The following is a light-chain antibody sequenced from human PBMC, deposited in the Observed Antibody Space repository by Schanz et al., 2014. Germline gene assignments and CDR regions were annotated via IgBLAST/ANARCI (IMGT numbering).Light chain of an antibody. CDR1: SSDVGGYNY. CDR2: DVS. Sequence: QSALTQPASVSGSPGQSITMSCTGTSSDVGGYNYVSWYQQHPGKAPKVMIYDVSNRPSGVSNRFSGSKSGNTASLTISGLQAEDEADYYCSSYTSSSTGVFGGGTKLTVL. CDR3: SSYTSSSTGV. V-gene: IGLV2-14*01. J-gene: IGLJ2*01.